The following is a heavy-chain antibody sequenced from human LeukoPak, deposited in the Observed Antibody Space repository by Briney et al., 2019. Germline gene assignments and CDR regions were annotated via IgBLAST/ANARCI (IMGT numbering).Heavy chain of an antibody. CDR2: IYSGGST. Sequence: GGSLRLSCAASGFTVSSNYMSWVRQAPGKGLEWVSVIYSGGSTYYADSVKGRFTISRDNSKNTLYLQMNSLRAEDTAVYYCAREDYYDSSGASVFDYWGQGTLVTVSS. CDR3: AREDYYDSSGASVFDY. D-gene: IGHD3-22*01. V-gene: IGHV3-53*01. J-gene: IGHJ4*02. CDR1: GFTVSSNY.